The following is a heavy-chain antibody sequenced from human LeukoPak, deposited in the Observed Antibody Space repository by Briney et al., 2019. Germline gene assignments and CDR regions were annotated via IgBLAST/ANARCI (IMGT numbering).Heavy chain of an antibody. CDR2: ISAYNGNT. Sequence: ASVKVSCKASGYTFTNYAISWVRQAPGQGLEWMGWISAYNGNTNYAQKLQGRVTMTTDTSTSTAYMELRSLRSDDTAVYYCARKDPGTDYYYGMDVWGQGTTVTVSS. D-gene: IGHD6-13*01. V-gene: IGHV1-18*01. CDR1: GYTFTNYA. J-gene: IGHJ6*02. CDR3: ARKDPGTDYYYGMDV.